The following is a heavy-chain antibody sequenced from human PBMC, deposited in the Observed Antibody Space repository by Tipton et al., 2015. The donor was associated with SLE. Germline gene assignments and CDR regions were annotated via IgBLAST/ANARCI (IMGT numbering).Heavy chain of an antibody. V-gene: IGHV3-23*01. J-gene: IGHJ5*02. CDR3: ARSLYSSSWYDWFDP. D-gene: IGHD6-13*01. CDR1: GFTFSSYA. CDR2: ISGSGGST. Sequence: GSLRLSCAASGFTFSSYAMSWVRQAPGKGLEWVSAISGSGGSTYYADSVKGRFTISRDNSKNTLYLQMNSLRAEDTAVYYCARSLYSSSWYDWFDPWGQGTLVTVSS.